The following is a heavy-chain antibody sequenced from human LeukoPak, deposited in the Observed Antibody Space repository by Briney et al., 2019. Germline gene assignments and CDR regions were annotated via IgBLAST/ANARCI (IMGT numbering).Heavy chain of an antibody. CDR2: ISYDGSNK. V-gene: IGHV3-30*18. Sequence: GGSLRLSCAASGFTVSSNYMSWVRQAPGKGLEWVAVISYDGSNKYYADSVKGRFTISRDNSKNTLYLQMNSLRAEDTASYYCAKDRYGQLLLALYDYWGQGTLVTVSS. J-gene: IGHJ4*02. CDR3: AKDRYGQLLLALYDY. D-gene: IGHD3-10*01. CDR1: GFTVSSNY.